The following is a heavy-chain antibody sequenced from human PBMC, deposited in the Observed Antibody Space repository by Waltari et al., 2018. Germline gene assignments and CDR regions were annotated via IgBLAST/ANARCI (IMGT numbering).Heavy chain of an antibody. D-gene: IGHD1-26*01. V-gene: IGHV3-15*01. CDR3: TIPSGTYDDY. Sequence: EIQLVESVGGLLEPGGSLRLSCAASGLTLANTWMSWVRPAPVMGLEWVGRIRSKTDGGTIDYGAPVKGRFTISRDDSKNIVYLQLERLKSEDSGVYYCTIPSGTYDDYWGQGTLVTVSS. CDR1: GLTLANTW. CDR2: IRSKTDGGTI. J-gene: IGHJ4*02.